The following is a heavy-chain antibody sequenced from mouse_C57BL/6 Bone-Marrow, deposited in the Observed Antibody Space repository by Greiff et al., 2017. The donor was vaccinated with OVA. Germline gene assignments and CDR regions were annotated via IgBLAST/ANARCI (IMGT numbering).Heavy chain of an antibody. CDR1: GFSLTSYG. J-gene: IGHJ4*01. V-gene: IGHV2-5*01. CDR3: AKKGDYSNYAMDY. Sequence: VQLKESGPGLVQPSQSLSITCTVSGFSLTSYGVHWVRQSPGKGLEWLGVIWRGGSTDYNAAFMSRLSITKDNSKSQVFFKMNSLQADDTAIYYCAKKGDYSNYAMDYWGQGTSVTVSS. CDR2: IWRGGST. D-gene: IGHD1-1*01.